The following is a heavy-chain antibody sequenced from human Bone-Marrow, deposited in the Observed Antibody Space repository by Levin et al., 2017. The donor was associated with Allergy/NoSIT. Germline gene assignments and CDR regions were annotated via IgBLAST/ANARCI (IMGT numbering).Heavy chain of an antibody. CDR2: IWYDGSNK. J-gene: IGHJ6*02. V-gene: IGHV3-33*01. CDR3: ARTRGDTAMVSYYYYGMDV. D-gene: IGHD5-18*01. CDR1: GFTFSSYG. Sequence: GGSLRLSCAASGFTFSSYGMHWVRQAPGKGLEWVAVIWYDGSNKYYADSVKGRFTISRDNSKNTLYLQMNSLRAEDTAVYYCARTRGDTAMVSYYYYGMDVWGQGTTVTVSS.